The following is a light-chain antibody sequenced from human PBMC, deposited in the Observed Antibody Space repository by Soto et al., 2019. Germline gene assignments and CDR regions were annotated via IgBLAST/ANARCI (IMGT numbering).Light chain of an antibody. CDR1: SSDVGGFNY. Sequence: QSSLTHPASLSGAPGQSITLSSTGTSSDVGGFNYVCWYQQNPGKAPKLMIYDVTNRPSGVSYRFSGSKSGNTASLTISGLQAEDEADYYCHSYTSSSTYVFGTGSKVTVL. V-gene: IGLV2-14*03. CDR2: DVT. J-gene: IGLJ1*01. CDR3: HSYTSSSTYV.